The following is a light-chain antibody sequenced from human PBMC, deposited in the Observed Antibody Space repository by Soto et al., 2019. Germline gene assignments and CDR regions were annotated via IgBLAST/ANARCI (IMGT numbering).Light chain of an antibody. CDR1: SSDVGGYNY. CDR3: SSYTSSSNLVV. CDR2: DVS. Sequence: QSALTQPASVSGSPGQSITISCTGTSSDVGGYNYVSWYQQHPGKAPKLMIYDVSNRPSGVSNRFSGSKSGNTASLTISGLQAEDEADSCCSSYTSSSNLVVFGGGTKLTVL. J-gene: IGLJ2*01. V-gene: IGLV2-14*01.